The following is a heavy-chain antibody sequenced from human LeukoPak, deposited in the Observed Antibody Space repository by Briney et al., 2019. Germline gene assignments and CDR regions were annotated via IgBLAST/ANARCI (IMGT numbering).Heavy chain of an antibody. CDR1: GFTFSSYG. D-gene: IGHD3-10*01. Sequence: GRSLRLSCAASGFTFSSYGMHWVRQAPGKGLEWVAVISYDGSNKYYADSVKGRFTISRDNSKNTLYLQMNSLRSEDTAVYYCAGGYYLNWFDPWGQGTLVTVSS. CDR2: ISYDGSNK. V-gene: IGHV3-30*03. J-gene: IGHJ5*02. CDR3: AGGYYLNWFDP.